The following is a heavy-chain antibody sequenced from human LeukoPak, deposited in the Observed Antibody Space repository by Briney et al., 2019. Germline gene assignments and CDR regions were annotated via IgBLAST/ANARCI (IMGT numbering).Heavy chain of an antibody. CDR2: IYTSGST. V-gene: IGHV4-61*02. CDR3: ASGGWFGESPFDY. J-gene: IGHJ4*02. D-gene: IGHD3-10*01. CDR1: GGSISSGPYY. Sequence: SQTLSLTCTVSGGSISSGPYYWSWIRQPAGKGLEWIGRIYTSGSTNYNPSLKSRVTISLDTSKNQFSLKLSSVTAADTAVYYCASGGWFGESPFDYWGQGTLVTVSS.